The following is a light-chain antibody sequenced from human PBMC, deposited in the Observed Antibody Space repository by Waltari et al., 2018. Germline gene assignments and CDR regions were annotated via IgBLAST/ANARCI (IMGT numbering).Light chain of an antibody. V-gene: IGKV3-20*01. J-gene: IGKJ1*01. Sequence: IVLTQSPGTASLSPGDRVTLSCRASQSVGSSSLAWYQQKPGQATRLVIYRASRRATGIPDRFSGSGSGTDFSLTISRMEPEDFAVYYCQQHGTLPATFGQGTKVEIK. CDR1: QSVGSSS. CDR2: RAS. CDR3: QQHGTLPAT.